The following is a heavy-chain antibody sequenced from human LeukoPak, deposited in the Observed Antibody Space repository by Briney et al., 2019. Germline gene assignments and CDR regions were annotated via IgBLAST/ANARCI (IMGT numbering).Heavy chain of an antibody. V-gene: IGHV6-1*01. Sequence: SQTLSLTCAISGDSVSSNSAAWNWIRQSPSRGLEWLGRTYYRYKWYNDYAVSVKSRTTINPDTSKNQFSLQLNSVTPEDTAVYYCARVVAAAGSAEYFQHWGRGTLVTVSS. CDR2: TYYRYKWYN. CDR1: GDSVSSNSAA. CDR3: ARVVAAAGSAEYFQH. J-gene: IGHJ1*01. D-gene: IGHD6-13*01.